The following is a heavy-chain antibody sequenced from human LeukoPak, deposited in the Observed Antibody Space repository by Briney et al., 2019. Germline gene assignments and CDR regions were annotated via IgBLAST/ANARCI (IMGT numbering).Heavy chain of an antibody. CDR3: AREAAAAGNGY. J-gene: IGHJ4*02. D-gene: IGHD6-13*01. CDR1: GGTFSSYA. V-gene: IGHV1-69*04. Sequence: ASVKVSCKASGGTFSSYAISWVRQAPGQGLEWMGRIIPILGIANYAQKLQGRVTMTTDTSTSTAYMELRSLRSDDTAVYYCAREAAAAGNGYWGQGTLVTVSS. CDR2: IIPILGIA.